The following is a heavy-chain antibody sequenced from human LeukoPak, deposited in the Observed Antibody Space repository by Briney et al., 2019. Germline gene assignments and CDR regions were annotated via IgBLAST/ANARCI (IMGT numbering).Heavy chain of an antibody. CDR1: GGSVSSTTYS. Sequence: SETLSLTCTVSGGSVSSTTYSWGWIRQPPGGGLEWIANVYYTGTTSCNPSLKSRFTMSVDTSKNQFSLTMTSVTAADTAVYYCARLRKGRYFDYIFDYWGQGTLATVSS. D-gene: IGHD3-9*01. J-gene: IGHJ4*02. CDR3: ARLRKGRYFDYIFDY. V-gene: IGHV4-39*01. CDR2: VYYTGTT.